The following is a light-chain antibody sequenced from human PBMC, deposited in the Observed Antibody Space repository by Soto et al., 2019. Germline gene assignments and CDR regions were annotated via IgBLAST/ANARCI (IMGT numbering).Light chain of an antibody. CDR1: QSIGLA. J-gene: IGKJ5*01. CDR2: DAS. V-gene: IGKV3-11*01. Sequence: EIVLTQSPATLSLSPGERATLSCRASQSIGLAIAWYQHKPGQAPRLLIYDASNRAAGIPARFSGSGSGTDFTLTISSLEPEDFAIYYCQQRQYWPPITFGQGTRLEIK. CDR3: QQRQYWPPIT.